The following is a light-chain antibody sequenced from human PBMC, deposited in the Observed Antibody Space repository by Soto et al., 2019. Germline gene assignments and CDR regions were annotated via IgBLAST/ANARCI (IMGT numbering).Light chain of an antibody. Sequence: EIVLTQSPGTLSLSLGERATLSCRASQSVSSSYLAWHQKKPGQAPRLLIYDASGSATGIPAGFSGSGSGTDFTLTICRLEPEDFGVYYCQQYGSSPTFGGGTKVEIK. CDR2: DAS. J-gene: IGKJ4*01. V-gene: IGKV3-20*01. CDR3: QQYGSSPT. CDR1: QSVSSSY.